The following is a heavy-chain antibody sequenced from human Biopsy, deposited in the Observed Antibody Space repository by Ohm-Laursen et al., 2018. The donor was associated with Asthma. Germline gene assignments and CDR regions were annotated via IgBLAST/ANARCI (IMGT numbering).Heavy chain of an antibody. CDR3: ARKAGSCISRTCYSLDF. J-gene: IGHJ4*02. D-gene: IGHD2-2*01. CDR1: GGTFNTYV. V-gene: IGHV1-69*13. CDR2: INSVFGTT. Sequence: GASVKVSCKSLGGTFNTYVIGWVRQAPGQGLEWMGGINSVFGTTTYPQKFQDRVTITADDSTSTAYMELSSLRSEDTAVYYCARKAGSCISRTCYSLDFWGQGTLGTVSS.